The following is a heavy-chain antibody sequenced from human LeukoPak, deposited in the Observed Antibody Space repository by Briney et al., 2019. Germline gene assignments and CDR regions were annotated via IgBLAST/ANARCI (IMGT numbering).Heavy chain of an antibody. J-gene: IGHJ4*02. D-gene: IGHD3-22*01. CDR1: GYTFTSYG. V-gene: IGHV1-18*01. Sequence: GASVKVSCKASGYTFTSYGISWVRQAPGQGLEWMGWISAYNGNTNYAQKLQGRVTMTTDTSTSTAYMELRSLRSDDTAVYYCARAARVEAYYYDSSGYYYFDYWGQGTLVTVSS. CDR2: ISAYNGNT. CDR3: ARAARVEAYYYDSSGYYYFDY.